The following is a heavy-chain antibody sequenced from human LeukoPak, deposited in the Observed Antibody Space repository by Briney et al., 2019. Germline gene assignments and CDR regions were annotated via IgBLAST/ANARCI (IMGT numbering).Heavy chain of an antibody. Sequence: SVKVSCKXSGGTFSSYAISWVRQAPGQGLEWMGGIIPVFGTANYAQKFQGRVTITADESTSTAYMELSSLRSEDTAVYYCARPGYSYGYGPKYYFDYWGQGTLVTVSS. CDR1: GGTFSSYA. CDR2: IIPVFGTA. D-gene: IGHD5-18*01. J-gene: IGHJ4*02. V-gene: IGHV1-69*01. CDR3: ARPGYSYGYGPKYYFDY.